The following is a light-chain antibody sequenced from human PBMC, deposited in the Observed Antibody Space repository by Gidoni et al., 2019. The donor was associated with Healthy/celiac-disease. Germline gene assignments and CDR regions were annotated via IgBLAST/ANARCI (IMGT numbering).Light chain of an antibody. CDR2: AAS. V-gene: IGKV1-9*01. CDR3: QQLNSYPLRYT. CDR1: KGISSY. J-gene: IGKJ2*01. Sequence: DIQLTQYPSFLSASVGDRVTITCRASKGISSYLAWYQQKPGKAPKLLIYAASTLQSGVPSRFSGSGSGTEFTLTICSLQPEDFATYYCQQLNSYPLRYTFGQGTKLEIK.